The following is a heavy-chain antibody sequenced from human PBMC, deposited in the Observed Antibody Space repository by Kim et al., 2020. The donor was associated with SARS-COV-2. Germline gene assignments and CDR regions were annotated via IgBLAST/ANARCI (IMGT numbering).Heavy chain of an antibody. V-gene: IGHV3-21*01. CDR1: GFTFSSYS. D-gene: IGHD5-12*01. CDR3: ARGGDGYNFGAFDI. CDR2: ISSSSSYI. Sequence: GGSLRLSCAASGFTFSSYSMNWVRQAPGKGLEWVSSISSSSSYIYYADSVKGRFTISRDNAKNSLYLQMNSLRAEDTAVYYCARGGDGYNFGAFDIWGQGTMVTVSS. J-gene: IGHJ3*02.